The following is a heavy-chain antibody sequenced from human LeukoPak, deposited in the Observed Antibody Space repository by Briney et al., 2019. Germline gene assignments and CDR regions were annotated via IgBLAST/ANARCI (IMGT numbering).Heavy chain of an antibody. J-gene: IGHJ3*02. Sequence: SETLSLTCAVYGGSFSGYYWSWIRQPPGKGLEWIGEINHSGSTNYNPSLKSRVTISVDTSKNQFSLKLSSVTAADTAVYYCARYGYCSSTSCYIDAFDIWGQGTMVTVSS. D-gene: IGHD2-2*02. V-gene: IGHV4-34*01. CDR3: ARYGYCSSTSCYIDAFDI. CDR1: GGSFSGYY. CDR2: INHSGST.